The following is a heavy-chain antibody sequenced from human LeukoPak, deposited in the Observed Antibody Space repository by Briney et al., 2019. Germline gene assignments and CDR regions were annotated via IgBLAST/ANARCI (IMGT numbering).Heavy chain of an antibody. CDR1: GYSFTSYW. V-gene: IGHV5-51*01. D-gene: IGHD3-22*01. J-gene: IGHJ5*02. CDR2: IYPGDFDT. CDR3: ARLVGYYYDSSGYYYASWFDP. Sequence: GESLKISCKGSGYSFTSYWIGWVRQMPGKGLEWMGIIYPGDFDTRYSPSFQGQVTISADKSISTAYLQWSSLKASDTAMYYCARLVGYYYDSSGYYYASWFDPWGQGTLVTVPS.